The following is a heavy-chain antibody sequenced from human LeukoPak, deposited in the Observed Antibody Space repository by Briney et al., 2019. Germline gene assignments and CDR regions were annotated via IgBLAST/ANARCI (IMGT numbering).Heavy chain of an antibody. V-gene: IGHV4-59*01. CDR2: IFYSGRT. J-gene: IGHJ3*02. Sequence: SETLSLTCTVSGGSISSDHWNWIRQPPGTGLEWIGCIFYSGRTYYNPSLKSRVTVSVDMSKSQFSLRLTSVTAADTAVYYCARKNDFEIWGQGTLVTVSS. CDR3: ARKNDFEI. CDR1: GGSISSDH. D-gene: IGHD2/OR15-2a*01.